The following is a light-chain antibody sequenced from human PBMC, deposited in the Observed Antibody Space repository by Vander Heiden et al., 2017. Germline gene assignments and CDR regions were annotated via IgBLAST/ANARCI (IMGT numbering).Light chain of an antibody. CDR3: QQSDSTPQT. CDR2: AAS. V-gene: IGKV1-39*01. J-gene: IGKJ1*01. Sequence: DIQMTQSPSSLSASVGDRVTITCRASQSISSYLNWYQQKPGKAPKLLVYAASSLQSGVPSRFSGSGSGTDFTLTIRMLQPEDFATYYCQQSDSTPQTFGQGTKVEIK. CDR1: QSISSY.